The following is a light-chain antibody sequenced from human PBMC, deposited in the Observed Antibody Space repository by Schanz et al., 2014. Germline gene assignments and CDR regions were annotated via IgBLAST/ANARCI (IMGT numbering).Light chain of an antibody. Sequence: QSVLTQPPSVSGAPGQRVTISCTGSSSNIGAGYDVHWYQQLPGTAPKLLIFRNTKRPTGVPDRFSGSKSGTSASLAITGLQAEDEADYYCLSYDSSLSGPNWVFGGGTKVTVL. CDR3: LSYDSSLSGPNWV. V-gene: IGLV1-40*01. CDR2: RNT. J-gene: IGLJ3*02. CDR1: SSNIGAGYD.